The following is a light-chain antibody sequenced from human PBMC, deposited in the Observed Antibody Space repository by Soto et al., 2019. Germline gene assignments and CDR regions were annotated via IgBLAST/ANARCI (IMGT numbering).Light chain of an antibody. Sequence: IVLTQSPGTLSLSAGERATLSCRTSQSVSNNYLAWYQQKPGQAPRLLIYGASSRATGIPDRFSGSGSGTDFTLSISRLEPEDSATYYCQQSYSSLVTFGAGTKVDIK. V-gene: IGKV3-20*01. J-gene: IGKJ4*01. CDR2: GAS. CDR1: QSVSNNY. CDR3: QQSYSSLVT.